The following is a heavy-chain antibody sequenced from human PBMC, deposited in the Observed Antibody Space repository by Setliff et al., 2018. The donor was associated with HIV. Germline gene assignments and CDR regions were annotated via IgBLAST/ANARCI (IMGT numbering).Heavy chain of an antibody. CDR2: IYTSGST. V-gene: IGHV4-61*02. CDR3: ARGSYSSSWYGSHFDY. CDR1: GDSISSGSYY. Sequence: SGTLSLTCTVSGDSISSGSYYWSWIRQPAGKGLEWIGRIYTSGSTNYNPSLKSRVTISVDTSKNQFSLKLSSVTAADAAVYYCARGSYSSSWYGSHFDYWGQGILVTVSS. D-gene: IGHD6-13*01. J-gene: IGHJ4*02.